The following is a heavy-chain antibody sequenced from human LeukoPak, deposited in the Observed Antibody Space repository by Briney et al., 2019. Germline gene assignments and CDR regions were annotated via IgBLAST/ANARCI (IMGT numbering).Heavy chain of an antibody. V-gene: IGHV3-49*04. CDR1: GFTFGDYA. CDR2: IRSEGYGGTT. J-gene: IGHJ5*02. D-gene: IGHD1-14*01. Sequence: PGGSLRLSCTASGFTFGDYAMSWVRQAPGKGLDWVGFIRSEGYGGTTEYAASVKGRFSISRDDSKSIAYLQMNSLKTEDTAVYYCSRGCSRSGTPNWFDPWGQGTLVTVSS. CDR3: SRGCSRSGTPNWFDP.